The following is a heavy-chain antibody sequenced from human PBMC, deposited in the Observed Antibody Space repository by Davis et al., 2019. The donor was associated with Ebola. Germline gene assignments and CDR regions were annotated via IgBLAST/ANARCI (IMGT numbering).Heavy chain of an antibody. CDR3: ARDIVVVPAAIRSWDAFDI. J-gene: IGHJ3*02. CDR2: ISYDGSNK. CDR1: GFTFSISA. Sequence: GESLKISCAASGFTFSISAMSWVRQAPGKGLEWVAVISYDGSNKYYADSVKGRFTISRDNSKNTLYLQMNSLRDEDTAVYYCARDIVVVPAAIRSWDAFDIWGQGTMVTVSS. D-gene: IGHD2-2*01. V-gene: IGHV3-30-3*01.